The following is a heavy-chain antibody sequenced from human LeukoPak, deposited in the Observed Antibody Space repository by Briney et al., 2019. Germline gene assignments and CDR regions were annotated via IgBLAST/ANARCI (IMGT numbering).Heavy chain of an antibody. J-gene: IGHJ3*01. CDR3: ARYDRSGYPFFTF. CDR1: GGSISGYY. D-gene: IGHD3-22*01. Sequence: PSETLSLTCAVYGGSISGYYWSWIRQPPGKELEWIGEINHSGSTNYNPSLKSRVTISVDPSKNQFSLKLRSVTAAGTAVYNSARYDRSGYPFFTFWGQGTMVTVSS. V-gene: IGHV4-34*01. CDR2: INHSGST.